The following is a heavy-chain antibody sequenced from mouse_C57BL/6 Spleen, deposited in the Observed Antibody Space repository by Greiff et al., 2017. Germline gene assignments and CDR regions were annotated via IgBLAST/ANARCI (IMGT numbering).Heavy chain of an antibody. V-gene: IGHV1-72*01. CDR3: ARGFPLSYYAMDY. Sequence: QVQLQQPGAELVKPGASVKLSCKASGYTFTSYWMHWVKQRPGRGLEWIGRIDPNSGGTKYNEKFKGKATLTVDKPSSTAYMQRSSLSYEDSAVYYSARGFPLSYYAMDYWGQGTSVTVSS. CDR2: IDPNSGGT. CDR1: GYTFTSYW. J-gene: IGHJ4*01.